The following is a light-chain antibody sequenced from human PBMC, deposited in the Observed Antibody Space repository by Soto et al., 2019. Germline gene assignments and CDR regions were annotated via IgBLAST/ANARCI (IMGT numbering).Light chain of an antibody. J-gene: IGKJ1*01. CDR1: QSVRSN. CDR2: DVS. V-gene: IGKV3-11*01. Sequence: EIVLTQSPATLSLSPGERATLSCRASQSVRSNLAWYQHKPGQAPRLLIYDVSNRATGIPGRFSGSGFGTDFTLTISNVEPEDFAVYYCQQRDNWPWTFGQGPKVEIK. CDR3: QQRDNWPWT.